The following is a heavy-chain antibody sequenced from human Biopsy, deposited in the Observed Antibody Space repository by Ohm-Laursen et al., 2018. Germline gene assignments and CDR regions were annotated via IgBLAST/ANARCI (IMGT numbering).Heavy chain of an antibody. J-gene: IGHJ4*02. D-gene: IGHD4-23*01. CDR3: AGGSNDFGGLYFPR. CDR1: GGSISNNNYY. Sequence: SDTLSLTCTVSGGSISNNNYYWSWIRQPPGKGLEWIGHISYTGYTSYNASLKSRVTISVDTSRNHFSLRLSSLTAADTAVYYCAGGSNDFGGLYFPRWGQGTLLTVSS. V-gene: IGHV4-61*03. CDR2: ISYTGYT.